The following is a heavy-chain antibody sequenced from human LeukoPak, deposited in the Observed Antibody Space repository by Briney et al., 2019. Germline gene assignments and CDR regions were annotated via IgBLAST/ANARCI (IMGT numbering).Heavy chain of an antibody. CDR1: GGPISSYY. CDR3: ARDRSSGWSFDY. D-gene: IGHD6-19*01. V-gene: IGHV4-4*07. CDR2: IHAGGST. Sequence: PSENLSLKCTVSGGPISSYYWSWIRQPAGKGLEWIGRIHAGGSTNYNPSLKSRVTLSVDTSKNQFSLRLNSLTAADTAVYYCARDRSSGWSFDYWGQGILVTASS. J-gene: IGHJ4*02.